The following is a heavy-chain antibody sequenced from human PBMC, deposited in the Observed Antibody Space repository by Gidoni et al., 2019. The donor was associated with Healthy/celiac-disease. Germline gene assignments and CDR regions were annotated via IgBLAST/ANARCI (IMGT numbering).Heavy chain of an antibody. CDR1: GGSFSGYY. CDR3: ARDCQQSKRGFDY. J-gene: IGHJ4*02. Sequence: QVQLQQWGAGLLKPSETLSLTCAVYGGSFSGYYWSWIRQPPGKGLELIGEINHSGSTNYNPSLKSRVTISVDTSKNQFSLKLSSVTAADTAVYYCARDCQQSKRGFDYWGQGTLVTVSS. D-gene: IGHD6-13*01. CDR2: INHSGST. V-gene: IGHV4-34*01.